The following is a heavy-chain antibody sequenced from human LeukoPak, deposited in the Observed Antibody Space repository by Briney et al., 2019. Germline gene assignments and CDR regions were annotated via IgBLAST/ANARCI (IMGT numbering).Heavy chain of an antibody. V-gene: IGHV4-34*01. CDR2: INHSGST. J-gene: IGHJ4*02. D-gene: IGHD4-17*01. CDR1: GGSFSGYY. CDR3: ARGRRGDYARLLGSYFDY. Sequence: SQTLSLTCAVYGGSFSGYYWSWIRQPPGKGLEWIGEINHSGSTNYNPSLKSRVTISVDTSKNQFSLKLSSVTAADTAVYYCARGRRGDYARLLGSYFDYWGQGTLVTVSS.